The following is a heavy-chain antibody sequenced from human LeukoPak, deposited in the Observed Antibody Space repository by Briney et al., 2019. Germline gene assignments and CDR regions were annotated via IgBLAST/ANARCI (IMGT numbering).Heavy chain of an antibody. Sequence: GGSLRLSCAASGFTVSSNYMSWVRQAPGKGLEWVSFIYSGGSTYYADSVKGRFTISRDNSKNTLYLQMNSLRAEDTAVYYCARVQMTTVTTRLFYYYYYYMDVWGKGTTVTVSS. CDR1: GFTVSSNY. CDR2: IYSGGST. J-gene: IGHJ6*03. CDR3: ARVQMTTVTTRLFYYYYYYMDV. D-gene: IGHD4-17*01. V-gene: IGHV3-53*01.